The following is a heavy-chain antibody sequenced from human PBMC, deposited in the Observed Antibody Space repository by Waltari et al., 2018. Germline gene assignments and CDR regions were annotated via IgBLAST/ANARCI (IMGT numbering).Heavy chain of an antibody. CDR3: ATVLTTVPTYWFDP. V-gene: IGHV1-69-2*01. CDR1: GYTFTDYY. CDR2: VDPAESET. D-gene: IGHD4-4*01. Sequence: EVQLVQSGAEVKKPGATVKISCKASGYTFTDYYIHWVQQAPGKGLEWMGRVDPAESETIYAEKFQGRGTITADTATDTAYMELSSLRSEDTAVYYRATVLTTVPTYWFDPWGQGTLVTVSS. J-gene: IGHJ5*02.